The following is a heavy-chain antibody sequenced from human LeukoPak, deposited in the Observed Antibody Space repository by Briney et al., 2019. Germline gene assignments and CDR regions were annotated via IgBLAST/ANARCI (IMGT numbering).Heavy chain of an antibody. CDR3: ARFSRVAYETPYDY. CDR2: INHSGST. CDR1: GGSFSGYY. Sequence: SETLSLTCAVYGGSFSGYYWSWIRQPPGKGLEWIGEINHSGSTNYNPSLKSQVTISVDTSKNQFSLKLSSVTAADTAVYYCARFSRVAYETPYDYWGQGTLVTVSS. D-gene: IGHD2-21*01. V-gene: IGHV4-34*01. J-gene: IGHJ4*02.